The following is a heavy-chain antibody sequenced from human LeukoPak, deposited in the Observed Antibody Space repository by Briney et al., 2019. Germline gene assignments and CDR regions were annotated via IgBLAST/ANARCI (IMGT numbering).Heavy chain of an antibody. D-gene: IGHD4/OR15-4a*01. V-gene: IGHV1-2*02. CDR3: ARDDYATTSFDP. CDR1: GYTFTGYY. Sequence: GASVKVSCKAYGYTFTGYYMHWVRQAPGQELEWMGWINPNSGDTNYAQKFQGRVTMTRDTSISTAYMELSRLRSDDTAVYYCARDDYATTSFDPWGQGTLVTVSS. CDR2: INPNSGDT. J-gene: IGHJ5*02.